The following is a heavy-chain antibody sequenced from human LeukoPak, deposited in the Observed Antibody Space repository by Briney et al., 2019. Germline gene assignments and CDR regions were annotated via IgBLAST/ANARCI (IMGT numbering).Heavy chain of an antibody. J-gene: IGHJ4*02. CDR1: GGSISGYY. CDR3: AKVSDRDSSGYYWGFEY. V-gene: IGHV4-59*08. D-gene: IGHD3-22*01. CDR2: IYYSGST. Sequence: SETLSLTCTVSGGSISGYYWSWIRQPPGKGLECIGYIYYSGSTNYNPSLKSRVTISVDTSRNQFSLKLTSVTATDTAVYYCAKVSDRDSSGYYWGFEYWGQGTLVTVSS.